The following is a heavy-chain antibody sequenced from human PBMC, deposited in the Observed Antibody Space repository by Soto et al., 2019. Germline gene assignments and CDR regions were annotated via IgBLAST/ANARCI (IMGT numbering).Heavy chain of an antibody. V-gene: IGHV1-18*01. CDR3: ARQADYDILTGYYCARALGSWGAYYFDY. D-gene: IGHD3-9*01. Sequence: ASVKVSCKAAGYTFTSYGISWVRQAPGQGLEWMGWISAYNGNTNYAQKLQGRVTMTTDTSTSTAYMELRSLRSDDTAVYYCARQADYDILTGYYCARALGSWGAYYFDYWGQGTLVTVSS. J-gene: IGHJ4*02. CDR2: ISAYNGNT. CDR1: GYTFTSYG.